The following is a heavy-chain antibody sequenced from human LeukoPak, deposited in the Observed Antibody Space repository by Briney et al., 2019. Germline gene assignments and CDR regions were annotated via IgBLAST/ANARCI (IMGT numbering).Heavy chain of an antibody. Sequence: GGSLRLSCAGSGFTFRIYAMSWVRQAPGKGLEWGSAISGSGGSTYYADSVKGRFTISRDNSKNTLYLQMNSLSHEDTAVYYCAKPPYGRDVYNYFDYWGQGTPVTVSS. CDR3: AKPPYGRDVYNYFDY. V-gene: IGHV3-23*01. CDR1: GFTFRIYA. J-gene: IGHJ4*02. CDR2: ISGSGGST. D-gene: IGHD5-24*01.